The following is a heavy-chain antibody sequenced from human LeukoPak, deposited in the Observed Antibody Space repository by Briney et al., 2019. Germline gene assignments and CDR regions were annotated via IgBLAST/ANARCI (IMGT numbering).Heavy chain of an antibody. Sequence: SVKVSCKASGYTFTSYYMHWVRQAPGQGLEWMGGIIPIFGTANYAQKFQGRVTITADESTSTAYMELSSLRSEDTAVYYCARDREGVRYYYDSSGYYRLDYWGQGTLVTVSS. CDR3: ARDREGVRYYYDSSGYYRLDY. J-gene: IGHJ4*02. CDR1: GYTFTSYY. CDR2: IIPIFGTA. V-gene: IGHV1-69*13. D-gene: IGHD3-22*01.